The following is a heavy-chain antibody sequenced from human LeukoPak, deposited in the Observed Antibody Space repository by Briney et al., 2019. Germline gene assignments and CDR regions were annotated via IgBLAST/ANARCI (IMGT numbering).Heavy chain of an antibody. CDR3: ARVKGWTTYYFDY. CDR2: IYYSGST. CDR1: GGSISSYY. V-gene: IGHV4-59*01. Sequence: SETLSLTCTVSGGSISSYYWSWIRQPAGKGLEWIGYIYYSGSTNYNPSLKSRVTISVDTSKNQFSLKLSSVTAADTAVYYCARVKGWTTYYFDYWGQGTLVTVSS. J-gene: IGHJ4*02. D-gene: IGHD3/OR15-3a*01.